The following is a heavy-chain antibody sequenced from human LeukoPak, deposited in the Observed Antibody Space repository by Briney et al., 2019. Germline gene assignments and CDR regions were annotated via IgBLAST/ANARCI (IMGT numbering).Heavy chain of an antibody. Sequence: SVKVSCKASGGTFSSYAISWVRQAPGQGLEWMGRIIPILGIANYAQKFQGRVTITADKSTSTAYMELSSLRSEDTAVYYCARSMSGDGYNYGQLYYFDYWGQGTLVTVSS. CDR3: ARSMSGDGYNYGQLYYFDY. CDR2: IIPILGIA. J-gene: IGHJ4*02. D-gene: IGHD5-24*01. V-gene: IGHV1-69*04. CDR1: GGTFSSYA.